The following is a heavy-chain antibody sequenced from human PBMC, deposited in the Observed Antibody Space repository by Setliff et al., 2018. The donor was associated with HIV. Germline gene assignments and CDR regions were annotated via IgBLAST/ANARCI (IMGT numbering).Heavy chain of an antibody. CDR1: GGSISSSSYY. J-gene: IGHJ5*02. Sequence: TSETLSLTCTVSGGSISSSSYYWAWVRQPPGKGLEWIGSIYYSGSTSYNPSLKSRVTISVDTSKNQFSLKLRSVTAADTAVYYCARRRGYCSGGTCYSGGYWFDPWGQGTLVTVSS. CDR3: ARRRGYCSGGTCYSGGYWFDP. D-gene: IGHD2-15*01. V-gene: IGHV4-39*01. CDR2: IYYSGST.